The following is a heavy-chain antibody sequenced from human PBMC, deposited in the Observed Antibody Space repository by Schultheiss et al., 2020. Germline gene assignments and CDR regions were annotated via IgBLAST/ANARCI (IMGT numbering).Heavy chain of an antibody. CDR1: GFTFSSYG. CDR3: AKGAISGGHAFVI. V-gene: IGHV3-30*18. J-gene: IGHJ3*02. D-gene: IGHD3-10*01. Sequence: GGSLRLSCAASGFTFSSYGMHWVRQAPGKGLEWVAVISYDGSNKYYADSVKGRFTISRDNSKNTLYLQMNSLRAEDTAVYYCAKGAISGGHAFVIWGQGTMVTVAS. CDR2: ISYDGSNK.